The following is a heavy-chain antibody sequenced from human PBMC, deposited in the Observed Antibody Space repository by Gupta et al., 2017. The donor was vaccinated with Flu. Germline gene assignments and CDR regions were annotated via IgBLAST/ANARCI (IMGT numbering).Heavy chain of an antibody. CDR2: MWYDGTTK. V-gene: IGHV3-33*01. CDR1: GFSFSDYG. D-gene: IGHD2-8*01. J-gene: IGHJ4*02. CDR3: VRYPKVTNDLFDY. Sequence: QVQLVESGGGVVQPGTSLRLSCTASGFSFSDYGMHWVRQAPGKGLEWVAVMWYDGTTKYYADSVKGRFTISRDISKNTLFLQMNSLTAEDTAVYYCVRYPKVTNDLFDYWGQGTLVTVSS.